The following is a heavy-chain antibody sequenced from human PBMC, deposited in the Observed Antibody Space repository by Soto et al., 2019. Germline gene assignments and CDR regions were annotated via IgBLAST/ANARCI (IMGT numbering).Heavy chain of an antibody. J-gene: IGHJ6*02. CDR1: GSSISSGGYS. D-gene: IGHD2-2*03. CDR3: ARLNGYFVSTGAHGYYGMDV. Sequence: TLSLTCAVSGSSISSGGYSWSWIRQPQGKGLEWIGYIYHSGSTYYNPSLKRRVTISVDRSKNQFSLRLRSVTAADTAVYYCARLNGYFVSTGAHGYYGMDVWGQGPTVTVSS. V-gene: IGHV4-30-2*01. CDR2: IYHSGST.